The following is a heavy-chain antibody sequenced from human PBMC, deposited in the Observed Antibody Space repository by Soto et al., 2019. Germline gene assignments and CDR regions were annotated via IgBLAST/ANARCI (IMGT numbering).Heavy chain of an antibody. CDR3: ARGAMIAEYYFDY. J-gene: IGHJ4*02. D-gene: IGHD3-22*01. CDR1: GYTFTGYY. V-gene: IGHV1-2*04. CDR2: INPNSGGT. Sequence: GASVKVSCKASGYTFTGYYMHWVRQAPGQGLEWLGWINPNSGGTNYAQKFQGWVTMTRDTSISTVYMELSSLRSEDTAVYYCARGAMIAEYYFDYWGQGTLVTVSS.